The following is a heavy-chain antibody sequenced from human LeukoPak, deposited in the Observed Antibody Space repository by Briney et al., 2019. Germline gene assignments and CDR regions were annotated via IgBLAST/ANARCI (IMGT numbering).Heavy chain of an antibody. V-gene: IGHV3-53*01. CDR1: GFTFSDYY. CDR2: IYSGGST. CDR3: ARGYCSGGSCYRTRPDLYYFDY. Sequence: PGGSLRLSCAASGFTFSDYYMSWVRQAPGKGLEWVSVIYSGGSTYYADSVKGRFTISRDNSKNTLYLQMNSLRAEDTAVYYCARGYCSGGSCYRTRPDLYYFDYWGQGTLVTVSS. D-gene: IGHD2-15*01. J-gene: IGHJ4*02.